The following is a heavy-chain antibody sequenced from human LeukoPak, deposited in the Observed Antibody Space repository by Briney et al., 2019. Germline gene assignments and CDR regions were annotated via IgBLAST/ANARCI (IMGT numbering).Heavy chain of an antibody. D-gene: IGHD3-3*01. J-gene: IGHJ6*02. CDR2: ISAYNGNT. CDR1: GYTFTSYG. Sequence: GASVKVSCKASGYTFTSYGISWVRQAPGQGLEWMGWISAYNGNTNYAQKLQGRVTMTTDTSTSTAYMELSSLRSEDTAVYYCARLPNYDFWSGYYNLYYYYYGMDVWGQGTTVTVSS. V-gene: IGHV1-18*01. CDR3: ARLPNYDFWSGYYNLYYYYYGMDV.